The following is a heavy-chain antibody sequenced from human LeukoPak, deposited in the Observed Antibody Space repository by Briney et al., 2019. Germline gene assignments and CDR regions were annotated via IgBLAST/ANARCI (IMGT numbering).Heavy chain of an antibody. CDR1: GGSIRSYY. Sequence: SETLSLTCAVSGGSIRSYYWSWIRQPSGKGLEWIGRIYTSGSTNYNPSLKSRVTISVDTSKNQFSLKLSSVAAADTAVYYCARTDAGYYYYYMDVWGKGTTVTVSS. CDR3: ARTDAGYYYYYMDV. V-gene: IGHV4-4*07. D-gene: IGHD2-21*02. J-gene: IGHJ6*03. CDR2: IYTSGST.